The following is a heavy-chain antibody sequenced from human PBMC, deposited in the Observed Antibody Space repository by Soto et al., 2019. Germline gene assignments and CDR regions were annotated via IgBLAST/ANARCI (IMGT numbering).Heavy chain of an antibody. Sequence: GASVKVSCKAYDFSFTSHGISWVRQAPGQGLEWMGWINPNNGVTTYAKNFQGRVTMTRDSSISTAYMELSSLRSDDTAVYFCAAAAIPVAGRHPDFWGQGTVVTVSS. CDR1: DFSFTSHG. CDR2: INPNNGVT. CDR3: AAAAIPVAGRHPDF. J-gene: IGHJ4*02. V-gene: IGHV1-2*02. D-gene: IGHD6-19*01.